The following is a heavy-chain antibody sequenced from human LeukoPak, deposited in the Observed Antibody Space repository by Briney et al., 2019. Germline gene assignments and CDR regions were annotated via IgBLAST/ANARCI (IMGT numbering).Heavy chain of an antibody. CDR3: ARIRGWTVGTTTFADIDY. CDR1: GYSISSGYY. J-gene: IGHJ4*02. V-gene: IGHV4-38-2*02. D-gene: IGHD1-26*01. CDR2: IFHSGTT. Sequence: SETLSLTCTVSGYSISSGYYWGWIRQPPGEGLEWIGTIFHSGTTYYNPSLKSRVTISVDTSKNQFSLMVTSVAAADTAVYYCARIRGWTVGTTTFADIDYWGQGALVTVSS.